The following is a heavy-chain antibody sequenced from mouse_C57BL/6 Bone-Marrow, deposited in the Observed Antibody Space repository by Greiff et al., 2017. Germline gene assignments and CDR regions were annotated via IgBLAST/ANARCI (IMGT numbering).Heavy chain of an antibody. CDR1: GYTFTGYW. CDR3: ARSDGDYPAWFAY. Sequence: VMLVESGAELMKPGASVKLSCKATGYTFTGYWIEWVKQRPGHGLEWIGEILPGSGSTNYNEKFKGKATFTADTSSNTAYMRLSSLTTEDSAIYYCARSDGDYPAWFAYWGQGTLVTVSA. V-gene: IGHV1-9*01. J-gene: IGHJ3*01. CDR2: ILPGSGST. D-gene: IGHD2-13*01.